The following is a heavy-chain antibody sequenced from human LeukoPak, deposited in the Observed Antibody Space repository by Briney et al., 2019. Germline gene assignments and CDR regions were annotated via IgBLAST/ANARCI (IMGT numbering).Heavy chain of an antibody. CDR3: AKALGGSSWSYFDY. CDR1: GFTFDDYA. Sequence: GGSLRLSCAASGFTFDDYAMHWVRQAPGKGLEWVSLISEDGGGTFYADSVKGRFTISRDNSKNSLYLQMNSLRTEDTALYYCAKALGGSSWSYFDYWGQGTLVTVSS. CDR2: ISEDGGGT. D-gene: IGHD6-13*01. V-gene: IGHV3-43*02. J-gene: IGHJ4*02.